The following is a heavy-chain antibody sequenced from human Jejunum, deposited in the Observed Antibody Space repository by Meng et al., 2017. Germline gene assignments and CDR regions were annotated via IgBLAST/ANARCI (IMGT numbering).Heavy chain of an antibody. CDR3: ARDYSGSSYRYSDY. CDR2: ISAYNGNT. J-gene: IGHJ4*02. CDR1: GYTFTSYG. Sequence: QVQLVQSGAEVKKPGASVKVSCTASGYTFTSYGISWVRQAPGQGLEWMGWISAYNGNTNYAQKLQGRVTMTTDTSTSQAYMELRSLTSDDTAVYFCARDYSGSSYRYSDYWGQGTLVTVSS. D-gene: IGHD1-26*01. V-gene: IGHV1-18*01.